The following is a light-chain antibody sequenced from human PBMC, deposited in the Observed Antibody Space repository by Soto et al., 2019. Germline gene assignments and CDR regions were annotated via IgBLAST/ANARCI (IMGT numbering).Light chain of an antibody. J-gene: IGLJ3*02. CDR1: TGAVTSGYF. Sequence: QAVVTQEPSLTVSPGGTVTLTCASSTGAVTSGYFPGWFQQKPGQAPRALIYGASNKQSWTPARVSGSLLGGKAALTLSGVQPEDEAEYYCLLYYGGAWVFGGGTKLTVL. CDR2: GAS. CDR3: LLYYGGAWV. V-gene: IGLV7-43*01.